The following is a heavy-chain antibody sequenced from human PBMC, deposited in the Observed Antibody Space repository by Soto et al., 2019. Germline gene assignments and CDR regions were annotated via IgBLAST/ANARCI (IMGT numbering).Heavy chain of an antibody. CDR1: GFTLSSFS. J-gene: IGHJ6*02. V-gene: IGHV3-30-3*01. CDR2: ISQDGGSE. CDR3: ARDVGFGEVSPRTYYYYVMDV. Sequence: QVQLVESGGGVVQPGGSLRLSCASSGFTLSSFSLHWVRQPPGKGLEWVAVISQDGGSEYYADSVRGRFTISRDHSRSTLYLEMNSLGTEDTAAYFCARDVGFGEVSPRTYYYYVMDVWGRGTTVTVSS. D-gene: IGHD3-10*01.